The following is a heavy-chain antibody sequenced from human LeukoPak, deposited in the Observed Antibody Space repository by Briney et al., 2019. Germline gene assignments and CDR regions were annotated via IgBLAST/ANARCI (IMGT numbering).Heavy chain of an antibody. Sequence: GGSLRLSCAASGFTFSNYEMNWVRQAPGKGLEWVSYISGGSTTIYYADSVKGRFTISRDNTKNSLYLQMNSLRAEDTAVYYCARDLTTASDHWGQGTLVTVS. CDR1: GFTFSNYE. CDR2: ISGGSTTI. CDR3: ARDLTTASDH. J-gene: IGHJ4*02. V-gene: IGHV3-48*03. D-gene: IGHD4-17*01.